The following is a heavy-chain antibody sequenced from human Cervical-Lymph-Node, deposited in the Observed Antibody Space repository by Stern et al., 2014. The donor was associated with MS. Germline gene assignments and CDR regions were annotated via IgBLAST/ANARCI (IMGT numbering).Heavy chain of an antibody. D-gene: IGHD2-2*01. Sequence: QVQLQESGPGLVKPSETLSLTCTVSGGSISSSSYYWGWIRQPPGKGLEWIGSIYYSGSNYYNPSLKSRVTIPVDTPKTHSPLKLSSGTAADTAVYYCARDRGPATALDYWGQGTLVTVSS. CDR2: IYYSGSN. V-gene: IGHV4-39*02. CDR3: ARDRGPATALDY. CDR1: GGSISSSSYY. J-gene: IGHJ4*02.